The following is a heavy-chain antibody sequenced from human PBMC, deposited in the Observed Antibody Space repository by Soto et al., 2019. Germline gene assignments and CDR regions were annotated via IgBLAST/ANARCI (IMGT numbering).Heavy chain of an antibody. V-gene: IGHV1-2*04. CDR2: INPNSGGT. J-gene: IGHJ6*02. D-gene: IGHD3-22*01. Sequence: ASVKVSCKASGYTFTGYYMHWVRQAPGQGLEWMGWINPNSGGTNYAQKFQGWVTTTRDTSISTAYMELSRLRSDDTAVYYCAREHDSSGYYPDYYGMDVWGQGTTVTAP. CDR1: GYTFTGYY. CDR3: AREHDSSGYYPDYYGMDV.